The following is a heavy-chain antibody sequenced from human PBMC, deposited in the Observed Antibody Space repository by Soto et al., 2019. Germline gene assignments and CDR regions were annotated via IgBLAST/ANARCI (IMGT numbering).Heavy chain of an antibody. CDR3: ARYDYGDVDY. CDR1: GFTISDHY. V-gene: IGHV3-72*01. Sequence: EVQLVESGGGLLQPGGSLRLSCAASGFTISDHYMDWIRQAPGKGLEWVGSTRNKAKSYTTDYAASVKGRFTISRDDSKNSLYLQMNSLKSEDTAVYYCARYDYGDVDYWGQGTLVTVSS. D-gene: IGHD4-17*01. J-gene: IGHJ4*02. CDR2: TRNKAKSYTT.